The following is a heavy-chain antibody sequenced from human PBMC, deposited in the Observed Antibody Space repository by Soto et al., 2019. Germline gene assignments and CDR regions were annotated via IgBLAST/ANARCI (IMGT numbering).Heavy chain of an antibody. J-gene: IGHJ4*02. CDR1: GGSISISYY. V-gene: IGHV4-39*01. D-gene: IGHD3-3*01. CDR3: ARQGWSGYYTDSYFDY. Sequence: QLQLQESGPGLVRPSETLSLTCTVSGGSISISYYWGWIRQPPGKGLEWIGSMYYSGSTYYNPSLKSRVTISVDTSENQIFLKLNSVTAADTAVYYCARQGWSGYYTDSYFDYWGQGILVTVSS. CDR2: MYYSGST.